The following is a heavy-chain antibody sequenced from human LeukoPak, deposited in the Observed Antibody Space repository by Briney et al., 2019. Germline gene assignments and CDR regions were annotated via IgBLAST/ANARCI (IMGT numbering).Heavy chain of an antibody. CDR2: IYTSGST. V-gene: IGHV4-61*02. Sequence: SETLSLTCTVSGGSISSGSYYWSWIRQPDGKGLEWIGRIYTSGSTNYNPSLKSRVTISVDTSKNQFSLKLSSVTAADTAVYYCARELGWLSHRDYFDYWGQGTLVTVSS. CDR1: GGSISSGSYY. D-gene: IGHD4-23*01. CDR3: ARELGWLSHRDYFDY. J-gene: IGHJ4*02.